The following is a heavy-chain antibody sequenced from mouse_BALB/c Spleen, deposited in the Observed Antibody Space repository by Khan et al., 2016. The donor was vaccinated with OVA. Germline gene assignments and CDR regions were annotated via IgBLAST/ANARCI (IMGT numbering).Heavy chain of an antibody. CDR3: ARRGQRWDFDY. V-gene: IGHV1-7*01. J-gene: IGHJ2*01. Sequence: QVQLKESGAELAKPGASVKMSCKASGYTFINYWILWVKQRPGQGLQWIGYINPSTGYTEYNPNFKVKATLTADKSSSTTYMQLSSLTSEYSAVYYCARRGQRWDFDYWGQGTTLTVSS. D-gene: IGHD1-1*01. CDR2: INPSTGYT. CDR1: GYTFINYW.